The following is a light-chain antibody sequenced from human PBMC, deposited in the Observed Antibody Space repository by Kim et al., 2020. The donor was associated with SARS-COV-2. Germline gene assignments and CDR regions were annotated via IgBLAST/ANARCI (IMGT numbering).Light chain of an antibody. Sequence: QLVLTQSPSASASLGASVKLTCTLSSGHSSYAIAWHQQQPEKGPRYLMKLNSDGSHSKGDGIPDRFSGSSSGADRYLTISSLQSEDEADYYCQTSGTGGVVFGGGPQLTVL. V-gene: IGLV4-69*01. CDR1: SGHSSYA. J-gene: IGLJ2*01. CDR2: LNSDGSH. CDR3: QTSGTGGVV.